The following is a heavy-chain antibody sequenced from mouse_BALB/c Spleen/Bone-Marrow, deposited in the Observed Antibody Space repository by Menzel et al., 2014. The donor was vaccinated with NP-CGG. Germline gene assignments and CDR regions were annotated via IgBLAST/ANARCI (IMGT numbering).Heavy chain of an antibody. D-gene: IGHD2-1*01. V-gene: IGHV1-69*01. CDR2: IDTSDSYT. Sequence: QVQLQQSGAELVMPGASVKMSCKASGYTFTDYWMHWVKQRPGQGLEWIGAIDTSDSYTSYNQKFKGKATLTVDESSSTAYMQLSSLTSEDSAVYYCAFYYGNYGDYWGQGTTPTVSS. CDR1: GYTFTDYW. CDR3: AFYYGNYGDY. J-gene: IGHJ2*01.